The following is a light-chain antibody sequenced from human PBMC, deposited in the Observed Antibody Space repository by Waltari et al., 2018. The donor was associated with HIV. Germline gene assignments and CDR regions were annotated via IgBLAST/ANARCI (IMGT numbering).Light chain of an antibody. V-gene: IGKV3-20*01. J-gene: IGKJ1*01. CDR2: GAS. CDR3: QRLGFSFRT. CDR1: QTVSSSD. Sequence: VLSQSPATLSLSPGERATLSCRASQTVSSSDLAWYQQKSGQSPRLLIYGASSRATGIPERFSGSGSGTDFTLTISRLEPEDFAVYYCQRLGFSFRTFGQGTKVEIK.